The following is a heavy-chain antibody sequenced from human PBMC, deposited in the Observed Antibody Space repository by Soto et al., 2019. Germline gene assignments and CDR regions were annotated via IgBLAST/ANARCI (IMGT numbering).Heavy chain of an antibody. J-gene: IGHJ6*02. V-gene: IGHV3-33*01. Sequence: GGSLRLSCAASGFTFSSYGMHWVRQAPGKGLEWVAAIWYDGSNKYYADSVKGRFTISRDNSKNTLYLQMNSLRAEDTAVYYCAREYYYDSSGGSGMDVWGQGTTVTVSS. CDR3: AREYYYDSSGGSGMDV. D-gene: IGHD3-22*01. CDR1: GFTFSSYG. CDR2: IWYDGSNK.